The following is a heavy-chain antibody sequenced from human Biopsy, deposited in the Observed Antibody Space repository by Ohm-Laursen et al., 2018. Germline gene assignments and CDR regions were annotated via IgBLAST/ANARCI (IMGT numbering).Heavy chain of an antibody. CDR3: ARRGSGGRSFDH. CDR2: ISDSGST. CDR1: GGSISSFY. V-gene: IGHV4-59*08. Sequence: TLSLTCAVSGGSISSFYWTWIRQPPGKGPVWLGDISDSGSTKYKPSFKSRVIISVDTPKTQFSLNVSSVTAADTAVYYCARRGSGGRSFDHWGQGTLVTVSS. D-gene: IGHD2-15*01. J-gene: IGHJ4*02.